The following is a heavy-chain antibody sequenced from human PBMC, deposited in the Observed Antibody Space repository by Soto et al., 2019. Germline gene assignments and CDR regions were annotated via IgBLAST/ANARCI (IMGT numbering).Heavy chain of an antibody. D-gene: IGHD6-13*01. CDR1: GFTVSNNY. CDR2: IYSGGST. Sequence: EVQLVETGGGLIQPGGSLRLSCAASGFTVSNNYMSWVRQAPGKGLEGVSLIYSGGSTYYADAVKGRFTISRDNSKNTLYLQMNSLRAEDTAVYYCATYSSLDYWGQGTLVTVSS. V-gene: IGHV3-53*02. CDR3: ATYSSLDY. J-gene: IGHJ4*02.